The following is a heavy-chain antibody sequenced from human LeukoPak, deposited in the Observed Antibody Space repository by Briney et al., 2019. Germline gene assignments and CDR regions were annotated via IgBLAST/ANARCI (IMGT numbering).Heavy chain of an antibody. CDR3: ARGGLVRFWSGYDFDY. Sequence: SETLSLTCAVYGGSFSGYYWSWIRQPPGKGLEWIGEINHSGSTNYNPSLKSRVTISVDTSKNQFSLKLSSVTAADTAVYYCARGGLVRFWSGYDFDYWGQGTLVTVFS. D-gene: IGHD3-3*01. CDR2: INHSGST. V-gene: IGHV4-34*01. CDR1: GGSFSGYY. J-gene: IGHJ4*02.